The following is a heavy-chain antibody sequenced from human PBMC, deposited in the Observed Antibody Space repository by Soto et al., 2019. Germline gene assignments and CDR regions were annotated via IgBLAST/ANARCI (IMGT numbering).Heavy chain of an antibody. CDR2: IIPYHNTL. D-gene: IGHD6-13*01. J-gene: IGHJ4*02. CDR3: ASGASRWYPYFFDS. V-gene: IGHV1-69*01. CDR1: EGTCNSYA. Sequence: QAQVVQSGAEVRKPGSSVTLACTASEGTCNSYAIAWLRQAPGQGLEGMGGIIPYHNTLNYAQKFQDRVTITAADCTNPVYMELSSLRSDDTAVYFCASGASRWYPYFFDSWAQGHLVTVSS.